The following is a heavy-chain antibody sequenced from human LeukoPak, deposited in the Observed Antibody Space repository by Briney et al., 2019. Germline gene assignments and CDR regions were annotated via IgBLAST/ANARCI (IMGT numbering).Heavy chain of an antibody. CDR1: GFTFSSYG. CDR3: ARDLVDTGDYDRFDY. D-gene: IGHD4-17*01. CDR2: IWYDGSNK. V-gene: IGHV3-33*01. Sequence: GGSLRLSCAASGFTFSSYGMHWVRQAPGKGLEWVAVIWYDGSNKYYADSVKGRFTISRDNSKNTLYLQMNSLRAEDTAVYYCARDLVDTGDYDRFDYWGQGTLVTASS. J-gene: IGHJ4*02.